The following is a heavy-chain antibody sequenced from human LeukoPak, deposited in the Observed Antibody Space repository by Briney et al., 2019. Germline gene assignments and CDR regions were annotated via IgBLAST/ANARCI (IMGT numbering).Heavy chain of an antibody. CDR3: AKDPDSYFGVDNPPYFDY. J-gene: IGHJ4*02. V-gene: IGHV3-9*01. CDR2: ISWNGGSK. Sequence: GGSLRLSCAASGFTFDDYAMHWVRQAPGKGLEWVSVISWNGGSKAYADSVKGRFTISRDNAKNSLYLQMNSLRAEDTALYYCAKDPDSYFGVDNPPYFDYWGQGTLVTVSS. CDR1: GFTFDDYA. D-gene: IGHD3-3*01.